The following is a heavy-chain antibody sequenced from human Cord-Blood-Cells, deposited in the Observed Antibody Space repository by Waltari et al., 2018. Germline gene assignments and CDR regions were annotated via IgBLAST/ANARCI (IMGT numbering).Heavy chain of an antibody. Sequence: EVQLVESGGGLVQPGRSLRLSCAASGFTFDDYAMHWLRPAPGKGLEWVSGISWNSGSIGYADSVKGRFTISRDNAKNSLYLQMNSLRAEDTALYYCVKGGGPYYYDSSGSDYWGQGTLVTVSS. CDR2: ISWNSGSI. CDR3: VKGGGPYYYDSSGSDY. CDR1: GFTFDDYA. D-gene: IGHD3-22*01. J-gene: IGHJ4*02. V-gene: IGHV3-9*01.